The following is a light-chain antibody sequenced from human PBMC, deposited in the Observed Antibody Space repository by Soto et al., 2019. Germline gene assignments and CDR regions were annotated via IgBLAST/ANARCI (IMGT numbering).Light chain of an antibody. CDR3: QQYDSSTWT. CDR2: GAS. J-gene: IGKJ1*01. V-gene: IGKV3-20*01. CDR1: QSIDSSY. Sequence: DIVMTQSPDSLAVSPGERAALSCTTSQSIDSSYLAWYQQKRGQAPRLLIYGASSRATGIPDRFSGSGSGTDFTLTINRLEPEDFAVYYCQQYDSSTWTFGQGTKVDI.